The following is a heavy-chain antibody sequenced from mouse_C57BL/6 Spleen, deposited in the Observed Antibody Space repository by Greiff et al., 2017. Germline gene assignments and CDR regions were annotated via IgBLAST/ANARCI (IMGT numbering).Heavy chain of an antibody. CDR3: ARGLTGTFFDY. J-gene: IGHJ2*01. CDR1: GYSITSGYD. CDR2: ISYSGST. V-gene: IGHV3-1*01. D-gene: IGHD4-1*01. Sequence: EVKLVESGPGMVKPSQSLSLTCTVTGYSITSGYDWHWIRHFPGNKLEWMGYISYSGSTNYNPSLKSRISITHDTSKNHFFLKLNSVTTEDTATYYCARGLTGTFFDYWGQGTTLTVSS.